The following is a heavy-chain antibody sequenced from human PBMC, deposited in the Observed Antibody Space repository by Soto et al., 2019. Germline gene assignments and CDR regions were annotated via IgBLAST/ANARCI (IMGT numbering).Heavy chain of an antibody. CDR1: GDSINNGDCY. CDR3: AREKEDDSGDYNAFDI. CDR2: IYYSGTK. D-gene: IGHD4-17*01. V-gene: IGHV4-31*03. Sequence: ASETLSLTCTVSGDSINNGDCYWSWLRQLPGKGLEWIGYIYYSGTKYYNPSLKSRVSMSVDTSKNQFSLNLTSVTAADTAVYYCAREKEDDSGDYNAFDIWGQGTVVTVSS. J-gene: IGHJ3*02.